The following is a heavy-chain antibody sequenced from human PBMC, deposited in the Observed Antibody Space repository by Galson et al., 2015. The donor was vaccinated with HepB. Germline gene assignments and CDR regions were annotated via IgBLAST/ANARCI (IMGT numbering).Heavy chain of an antibody. D-gene: IGHD3-10*01. CDR3: AKGLWFGDEVDAFDI. Sequence: SLRLSCAASGFTFSSYGMHWVRQAPGKGLEWVAFIRYDGSNKYYADSVKGRFTISRDNSKNTLYLQMNSLRAEDTAVYYCAKGLWFGDEVDAFDIWGQGTMVTVSS. CDR2: IRYDGSNK. J-gene: IGHJ3*02. CDR1: GFTFSSYG. V-gene: IGHV3-30*02.